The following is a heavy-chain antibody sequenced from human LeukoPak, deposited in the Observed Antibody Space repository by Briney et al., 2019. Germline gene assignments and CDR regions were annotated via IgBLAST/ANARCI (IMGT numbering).Heavy chain of an antibody. CDR2: IKSKTDGGTT. CDR3: ARVSPVRGEGMDV. CDR1: GFTFSNAW. V-gene: IGHV3-15*01. J-gene: IGHJ6*02. D-gene: IGHD3-10*01. Sequence: PGGSLRLSCAASGFTFSNAWMSWVRQAPGKGLEWVGRIKSKTDGGTTDYAAPVKGRFTISRENAKNSLYLQMNSLRAGDTAVYYCARVSPVRGEGMDVWGQGTTVTVSS.